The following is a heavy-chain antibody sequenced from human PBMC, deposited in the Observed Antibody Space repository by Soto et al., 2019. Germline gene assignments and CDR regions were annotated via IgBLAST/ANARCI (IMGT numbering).Heavy chain of an antibody. CDR3: ARESEDLTSNFDY. V-gene: IGHV3-21*06. J-gene: IGHJ4*02. CDR1: GFTFTRIS. Sequence: EVQLVESGGGLVKPGGSLRLSCAASGFTFTRISMNWVGQAPGKGLEWVSSISSTTNYIYYGDSMKGRFTISRDNAKNSLYLEMNSLRAEDTAVYYCARESEDLTSNFDYWGQGTLVTVSS. CDR2: ISSTTNYI.